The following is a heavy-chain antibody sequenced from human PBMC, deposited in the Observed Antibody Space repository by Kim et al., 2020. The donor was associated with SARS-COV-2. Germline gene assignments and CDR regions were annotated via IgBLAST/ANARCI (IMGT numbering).Heavy chain of an antibody. Sequence: ASVKVSCKASGYTFTSYGISWVRQAPGQGLEWMGWISAYNGNTNYAQKLQGRVTMTTDTSTSTAYMELRSLRSDDTAVYYCARDVGPPPGPYSSSSVAPYYYGMDVWGQGTTVTVSS. J-gene: IGHJ6*02. D-gene: IGHD6-6*01. CDR2: ISAYNGNT. CDR3: ARDVGPPPGPYSSSSVAPYYYGMDV. V-gene: IGHV1-18*01. CDR1: GYTFTSYG.